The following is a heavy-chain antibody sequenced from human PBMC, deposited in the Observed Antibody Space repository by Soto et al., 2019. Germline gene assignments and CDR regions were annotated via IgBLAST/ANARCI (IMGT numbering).Heavy chain of an antibody. J-gene: IGHJ4*02. Sequence: SGTLSLTCTVSGGSISSGGYYWSWIRQHPGKGLEWIGYIYYSGSTYYNPSLKSRVTISVDTSKNQFSLKLSSVTAADTAVYYCARVGGQQLVPYDYWGQGTLVTVS. CDR2: IYYSGST. D-gene: IGHD6-13*01. CDR3: ARVGGQQLVPYDY. CDR1: GGSISSGGYY. V-gene: IGHV4-31*03.